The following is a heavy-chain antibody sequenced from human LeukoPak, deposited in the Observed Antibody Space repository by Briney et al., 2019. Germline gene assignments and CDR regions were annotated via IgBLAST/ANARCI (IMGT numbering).Heavy chain of an antibody. V-gene: IGHV7-4-1*02. CDR2: INTNTGNP. J-gene: IGHJ4*02. D-gene: IGHD6-13*01. Sequence: ASVKVSCKASGYTFTSYAMNWVRQAPGQGLEWMGWINTNTGNPTYAQGFTGRFVFSLDTSVSTAYLQISSLKAEDTAVYYCARKRRSSHSSSWWFGYWGQGTLVTVSS. CDR1: GYTFTSYA. CDR3: ARKRRSSHSSSWWFGY.